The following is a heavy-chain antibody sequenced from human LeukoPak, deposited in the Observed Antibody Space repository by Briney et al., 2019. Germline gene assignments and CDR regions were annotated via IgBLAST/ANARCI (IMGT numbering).Heavy chain of an antibody. CDR1: GDSISSYY. CDR3: ARGSTVVNPEDWYFDL. Sequence: ETLSLTCTVSGDSISSYYWSWIRQPPGKGLEWIGYIYYSGSTNYNPSLKSRVTISVDTSKNQFSLKLSSVTAADTAVYYCARGSTVVNPEDWYFDLWGRGTLVTVSS. J-gene: IGHJ2*01. CDR2: IYYSGST. D-gene: IGHD4-23*01. V-gene: IGHV4-59*01.